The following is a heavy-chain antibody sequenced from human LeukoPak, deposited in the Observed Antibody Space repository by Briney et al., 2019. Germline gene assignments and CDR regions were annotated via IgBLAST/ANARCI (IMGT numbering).Heavy chain of an antibody. CDR1: GFTFSNAW. CDR3: TYIRYCSSTSCRDY. Sequence: GGSLRLSCAASGFTFSNAWMSWVRQAPGQGREWVGRIKRKTDGGTTDYAAPVKGRFTISRDDSKNTLYLQMNSLKTGDTAVYYCTYIRYCSSTSCRDYWGQGTLVTGSS. CDR2: IKRKTDGGTT. D-gene: IGHD2-2*01. V-gene: IGHV3-15*01. J-gene: IGHJ4*02.